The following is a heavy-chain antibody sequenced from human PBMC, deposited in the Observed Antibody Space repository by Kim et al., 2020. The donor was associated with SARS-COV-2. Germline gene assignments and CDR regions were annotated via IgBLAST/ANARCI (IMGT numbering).Heavy chain of an antibody. CDR2: IYYSGST. V-gene: IGHV4-59*01. J-gene: IGHJ4*02. CDR1: GGSISSYY. Sequence: SETLSLTCTVSGGSISSYYWSWIRQPPGKGLEWIGYIYYSGSTNYNPSLKSRVTISVDTSKHQFSLKLSSVTAADTAVYYCARYPIGGWYFPHFDYWGQGTLVTVSS. D-gene: IGHD6-19*01. CDR3: ARYPIGGWYFPHFDY.